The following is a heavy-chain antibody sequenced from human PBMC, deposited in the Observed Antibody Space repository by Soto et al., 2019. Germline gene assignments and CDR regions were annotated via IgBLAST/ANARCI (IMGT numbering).Heavy chain of an antibody. CDR2: IYHSGST. V-gene: IGHV4-38-2*02. CDR3: ARDNIQGSGWFTDY. D-gene: IGHD6-19*01. Sequence: KTSETLSLTCAVSVYSISSGYYLGWIRQPPGKGLEWIGSIYHSGSTYYNPSLKSRVTISVDTSKNQFSLKLSSVTAADTAVYYCARDNIQGSGWFTDYWGQGTLVTVSS. J-gene: IGHJ4*02. CDR1: VYSISSGYY.